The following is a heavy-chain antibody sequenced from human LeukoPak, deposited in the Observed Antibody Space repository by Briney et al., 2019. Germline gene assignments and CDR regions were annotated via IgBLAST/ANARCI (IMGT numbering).Heavy chain of an antibody. D-gene: IGHD3-3*01. CDR2: IYYSGST. J-gene: IGHJ5*02. CDR3: ARGFGVVPNWFDP. CDR1: GGPISSGGYY. Sequence: PSETLSLTCTVSGGPISSGGYYWSWIRQHPGKGLEWIGYIYYSGSTYYNPSLKSRVTISVDTSKNQFSLKLSSVTAADTAVYYCARGFGVVPNWFDPWGQGTLVTVSS. V-gene: IGHV4-31*03.